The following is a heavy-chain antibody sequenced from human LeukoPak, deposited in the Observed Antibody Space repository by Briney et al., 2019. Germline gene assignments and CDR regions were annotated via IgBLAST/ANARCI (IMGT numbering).Heavy chain of an antibody. CDR2: IIPIFGTA. CDR3: ARDRAAAAASFDY. Sequence: SVKVSCKASGGTFSSYAISWVRQAPGQGLEWMGRIIPIFGTANYAQKLQGRVTMTTDTSTSTAYMELRSLRSDDTAVYYCARDRAAAAASFDYWGQGTLVTVSS. J-gene: IGHJ4*02. V-gene: IGHV1-69*05. D-gene: IGHD6-13*01. CDR1: GGTFSSYA.